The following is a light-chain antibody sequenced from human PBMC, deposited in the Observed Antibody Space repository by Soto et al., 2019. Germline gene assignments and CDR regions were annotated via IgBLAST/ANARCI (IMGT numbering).Light chain of an antibody. J-gene: IGLJ1*01. CDR3: CSYADGSIYF. CDR2: YVD. CDR1: SRDVGAYDY. V-gene: IGLV2-14*03. Sequence: QSALTKPASVSGSPGQSITISCTETSRDVGAYDYVSWYLQYPDKAPQLLIYYVDHRPSGVSSRFSGSKSGNTASLTISGLQAEDEGDYYCCSYADGSIYFFGTGTKVTVL.